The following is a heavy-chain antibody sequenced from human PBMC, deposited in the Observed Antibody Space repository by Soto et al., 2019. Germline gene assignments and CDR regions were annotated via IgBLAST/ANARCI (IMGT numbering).Heavy chain of an antibody. Sequence: QLQLQESGSGLVKPSQTLSVTCAVSGGSISSGGYSWSWIRQPPGKGLEWIGYMYHSGSTYYNPSLKSRVTISIDRSKNQFSLKLSSVTAADTAVYCCARVPDYWGQGILVTVSS. CDR1: GGSISSGGYS. J-gene: IGHJ4*02. D-gene: IGHD2-2*01. V-gene: IGHV4-30-2*01. CDR2: MYHSGST. CDR3: ARVPDY.